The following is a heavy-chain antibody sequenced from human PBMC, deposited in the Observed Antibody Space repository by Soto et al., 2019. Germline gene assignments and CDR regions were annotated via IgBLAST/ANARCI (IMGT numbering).Heavy chain of an antibody. CDR3: ARGTKSPYGMDV. CDR1: GGTFSSYT. V-gene: IGHV1-69*02. Sequence: QVQLVQSGAEVKKPGSSVKVSCKASGGTFSSYTISWVRQAPGQGLEWMGRIIPILGIANYAQKFQGRVTITADKSTSAAYMELSSLRSEDTAVYYCARGTKSPYGMDVWGQGTTVTVSS. J-gene: IGHJ6*02. D-gene: IGHD2-8*01. CDR2: IIPILGIA.